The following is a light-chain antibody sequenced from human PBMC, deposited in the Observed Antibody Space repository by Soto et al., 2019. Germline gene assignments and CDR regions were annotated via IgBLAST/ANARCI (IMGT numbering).Light chain of an antibody. CDR3: QQYNSYSPT. V-gene: IGKV1-5*03. J-gene: IGKJ1*01. CDR2: KVS. CDR1: QGINNW. Sequence: VGDRVTFTCRASQGINNWLAWYQQKPGEAPKVLIYKVSSLETGVPSRFSGSGSGTEFSLTIASLQPDDFATYHCQQYNSYSPTFGQGTKVDIK.